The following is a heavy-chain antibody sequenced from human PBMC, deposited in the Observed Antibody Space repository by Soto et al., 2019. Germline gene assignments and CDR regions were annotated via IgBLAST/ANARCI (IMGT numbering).Heavy chain of an antibody. CDR1: GGSISTYY. CDR2: IYNSGST. CDR3: ARDAYSGSYYWFDP. Sequence: SETLSLTCTVSGGSISTYYWSWIRQPPGKGLEWIGYIYNSGSTNYNPSLKSRVTMSVDTSKNQFSLKLSSVTAADTAVYYCARDAYSGSYYWFDPWGQGTLVTVSS. V-gene: IGHV4-59*01. D-gene: IGHD1-26*01. J-gene: IGHJ5*02.